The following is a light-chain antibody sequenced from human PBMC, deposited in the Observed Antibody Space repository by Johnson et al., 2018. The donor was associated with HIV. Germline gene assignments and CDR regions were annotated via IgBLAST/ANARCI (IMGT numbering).Light chain of an antibody. V-gene: IGLV1-51*02. CDR3: GTWDSSLSAEV. CDR2: EKN. J-gene: IGLJ1*01. CDR1: SSNIGNNY. Sequence: HSVLTQPPSVSAATGQKVTISCSGSSSNIGNNYVSWYQQVPGTAPKLLIYEKNKRPSGIPDRFSGSKSGTSATLGITGLQTGDEADYYCGTWDSSLSAEVFGTGTKVTVL.